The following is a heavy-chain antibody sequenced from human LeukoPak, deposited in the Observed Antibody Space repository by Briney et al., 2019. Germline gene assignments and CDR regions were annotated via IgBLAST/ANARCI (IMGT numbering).Heavy chain of an antibody. D-gene: IGHD3-10*01. V-gene: IGHV3-21*01. CDR1: GFTFSSYS. CDR2: ISSSSSYI. J-gene: IGHJ5*02. CDR3: ARVGAPFGMVRGTGWFDP. Sequence: GGSLRLSCAASGFTFSSYSMNWVRQAPGKGLEWVSSISSSSSYIYYADSVKGRFTISRDNAKNSLYLQMNSLRAEDTAVYYCARVGAPFGMVRGTGWFDPWGQGTLVTVSS.